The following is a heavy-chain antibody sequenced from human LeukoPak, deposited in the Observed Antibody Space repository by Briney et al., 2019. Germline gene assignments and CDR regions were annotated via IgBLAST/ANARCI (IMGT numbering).Heavy chain of an antibody. CDR3: AKAESGWAKRGFDY. D-gene: IGHD6-19*01. Sequence: PGRSLRLSCAASGFTFSSYGMHWVRQAPGKGLEWVAVISYDGSNKYYADSVKGRFTISRDNSKNTLYLQMNSLRAEDTAVYYCAKAESGWAKRGFDYWGQGTLVTVSS. CDR2: ISYDGSNK. CDR1: GFTFSSYG. V-gene: IGHV3-30*18. J-gene: IGHJ4*02.